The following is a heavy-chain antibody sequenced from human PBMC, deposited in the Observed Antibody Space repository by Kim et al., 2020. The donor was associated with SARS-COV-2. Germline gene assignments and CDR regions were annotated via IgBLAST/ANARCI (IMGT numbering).Heavy chain of an antibody. V-gene: IGHV3-33*06. CDR1: GFTFSSYA. Sequence: GGSLRLSCAASGFTFSSYAMHWVRQAPGKGLEWVAVIWYDGSNKYYADSVKGRFTISRDNSKNTLYLQMNSLRAEDTAVYYCAKDWSPTIQLWLGGGGGSFDYWGQGTLVTVSS. CDR3: AKDWSPTIQLWLGGGGGSFDY. J-gene: IGHJ4*02. CDR2: IWYDGSNK. D-gene: IGHD5-18*01.